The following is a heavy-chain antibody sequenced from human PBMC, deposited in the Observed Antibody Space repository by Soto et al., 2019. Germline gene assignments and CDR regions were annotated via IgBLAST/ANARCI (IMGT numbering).Heavy chain of an antibody. D-gene: IGHD6-19*01. J-gene: IGHJ4*02. CDR3: ARHGSGWSVAHY. Sequence: PGESLKISCKASGYSFTSYWIGWVRQTPEKGLEWMGIIYPGDSDTRYSPSFQGQVTISADKSISTAYLQLSSLKASDSAMYYCARHGSGWSVAHYWGQGTLVTVSS. CDR2: IYPGDSDT. V-gene: IGHV5-51*01. CDR1: GYSFTSYW.